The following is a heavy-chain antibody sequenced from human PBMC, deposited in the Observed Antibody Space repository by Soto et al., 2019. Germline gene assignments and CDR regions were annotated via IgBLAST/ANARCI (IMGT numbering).Heavy chain of an antibody. CDR2: ISGSGGSA. J-gene: IGHJ4*01. CDR1: GFSFSSYA. CDR3: AYYSTGHRGDVTRLDF. Sequence: LRLSCAASGFSFSSYALTWVRQAPGKGLEWLSVISGSGGSAYYADSVKGRFTISRDNSKNTLYLEMNSLTVEDTALYYCAYYSTGHRGDVTRLDFWGQGTLDTVSS. D-gene: IGHD4-17*01. V-gene: IGHV3-23*01.